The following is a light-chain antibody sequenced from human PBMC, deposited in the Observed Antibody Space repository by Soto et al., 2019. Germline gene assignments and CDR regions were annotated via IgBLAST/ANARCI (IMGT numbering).Light chain of an antibody. CDR1: SGDVGGYNY. CDR2: EVS. V-gene: IGLV2-14*01. Sequence: QSALTQPASVSGSPGQSITISCTGTSGDVGGYNYVSWYQQHPGKAPKLMIFEVSDRPSGVSDRFSGSKSGNTASLTISGLQAEDEADYYCSSYTSRSTLVFGTGTKVTVL. CDR3: SSYTSRSTLV. J-gene: IGLJ1*01.